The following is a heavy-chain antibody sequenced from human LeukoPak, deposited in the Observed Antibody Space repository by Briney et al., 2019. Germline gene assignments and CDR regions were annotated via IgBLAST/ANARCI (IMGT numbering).Heavy chain of an antibody. CDR1: GYTFTSYY. CDR2: INPSGGST. V-gene: IGHV1-46*01. D-gene: IGHD3-10*01. J-gene: IGHJ4*02. Sequence: ASVKVSCKAPGYTFTSYYMHWVRQAPGQGLEWMGIINPSGGSTSYAQKFQGRVTMTRDTSTSTVYMELSSLRSEDTAVYYCARDGLGGESDYWGQGTLVTVSS. CDR3: ARDGLGGESDY.